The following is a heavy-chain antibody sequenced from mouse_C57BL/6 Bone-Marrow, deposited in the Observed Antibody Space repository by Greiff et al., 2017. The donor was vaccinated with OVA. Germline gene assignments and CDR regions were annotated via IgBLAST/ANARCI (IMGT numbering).Heavy chain of an antibody. Sequence: QVQLQQSGPELVKPGASVKISCKASGYAFSSSWMNWVKQRPGKGLEWIGRIYPGDGDTNYNGKFKGKATLTADKSSSTAYMQLSSLTSEDSAVYFCARSRSGYVPFAYWGQGTLVTVSA. V-gene: IGHV1-82*01. D-gene: IGHD3-2*02. CDR1: GYAFSSSW. J-gene: IGHJ3*01. CDR2: IYPGDGDT. CDR3: ARSRSGYVPFAY.